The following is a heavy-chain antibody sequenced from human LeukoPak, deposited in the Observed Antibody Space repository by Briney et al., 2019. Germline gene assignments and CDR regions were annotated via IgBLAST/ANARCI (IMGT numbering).Heavy chain of an antibody. Sequence: GGSLRLSCAASGFTFSSYAMNWVRQAPGKGLEWVSAISGRGGSTYYADSVKGRFTISRDNSKNTLYLQMNSLRAEDTAIYYCAKPRYSYGSFDYWGQGTLVTVSS. CDR2: ISGRGGST. V-gene: IGHV3-23*01. CDR3: AKPRYSYGSFDY. D-gene: IGHD5-18*01. CDR1: GFTFSSYA. J-gene: IGHJ4*02.